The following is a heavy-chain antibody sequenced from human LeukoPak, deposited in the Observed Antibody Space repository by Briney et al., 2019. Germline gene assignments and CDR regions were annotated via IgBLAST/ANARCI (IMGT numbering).Heavy chain of an antibody. CDR2: INHSGST. Sequence: PSETLSLTCAVSGGSFSGYYWSWIRQPPGKGLEWIGEINHSGSTNYNPSLKSRVTISVDTSKNQFSLKLSSVTAADTAVYYCARQFSGSYFHSDWFDPWGQGTLVTVSS. CDR3: ARQFSGSYFHSDWFDP. CDR1: GGSFSGYY. V-gene: IGHV4-34*01. D-gene: IGHD3-10*01. J-gene: IGHJ5*02.